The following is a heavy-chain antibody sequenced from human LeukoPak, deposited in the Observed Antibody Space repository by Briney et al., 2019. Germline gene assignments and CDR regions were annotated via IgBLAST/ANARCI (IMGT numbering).Heavy chain of an antibody. J-gene: IGHJ3*02. D-gene: IGHD3-16*01. CDR1: GGSVSSGNW. Sequence: TSGTLSLTCAVSGGSVSSGNWWSWVRQPPGKGLEWIGEINHSGSTNYNPSLKSRVTISVDTSKNQFSLRLSSVTAADTAVYFCAGGYPLGAFDTWGQGTLVTVSS. CDR2: INHSGST. V-gene: IGHV4-4*02. CDR3: AGGYPLGAFDT.